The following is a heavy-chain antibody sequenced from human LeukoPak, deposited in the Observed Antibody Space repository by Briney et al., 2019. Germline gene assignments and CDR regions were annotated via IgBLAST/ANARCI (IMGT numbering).Heavy chain of an antibody. Sequence: SETLSLTCTVSGGSISSYYWSWIRQPPGKGLEWIGYIYYSGSTNYNPSLKSRVTISVDTSKNQLSLKLSSVTAADTAVYYCARPYYYDSRIDPWGQGILVTVSS. CDR2: IYYSGST. J-gene: IGHJ5*02. CDR3: ARPYYYDSRIDP. D-gene: IGHD3-22*01. V-gene: IGHV4-59*08. CDR1: GGSISSYY.